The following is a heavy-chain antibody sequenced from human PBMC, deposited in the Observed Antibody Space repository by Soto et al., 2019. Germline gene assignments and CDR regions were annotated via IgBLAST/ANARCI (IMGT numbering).Heavy chain of an antibody. CDR3: ARHRHPRGTVGATSPLDP. CDR2: HYSGGST. Sequence: GWSLRLSCAVSGFSVSSNYLSWVRQAPGKGLEWVSVHYSGGSTYYADSVQGRFTISRDKSNNTLYLQMRRVRAEDTAVYFCARHRHPRGTVGATSPLDPWGQGTQVTVSS. CDR1: GFSVSSNY. D-gene: IGHD1-26*01. V-gene: IGHV3-53*01. J-gene: IGHJ5*02.